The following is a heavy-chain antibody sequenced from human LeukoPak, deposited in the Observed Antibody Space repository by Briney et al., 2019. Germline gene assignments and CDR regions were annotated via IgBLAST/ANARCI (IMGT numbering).Heavy chain of an antibody. V-gene: IGHV4-39*07. CDR2: IYTSGST. D-gene: IGHD3-10*01. CDR3: AREPDYYYGSGSYYNVIYNWFDP. J-gene: IGHJ5*02. CDR1: GGSISSSSYY. Sequence: PSETLSLTCTVSGGSISSSSYYWGWIRQPPGKGLEWIGRIYTSGSTNYNPSLKSRVTISVDTSKNQFSLKLSSVTAADTAVYYCAREPDYYYGSGSYYNVIYNWFDPWGQGTLVTVSS.